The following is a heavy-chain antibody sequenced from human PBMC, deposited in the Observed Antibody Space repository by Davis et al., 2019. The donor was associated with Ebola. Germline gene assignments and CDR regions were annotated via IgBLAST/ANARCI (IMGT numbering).Heavy chain of an antibody. Sequence: PSETLSLTCTVSGGSISSYYWSWIRQPPGKGLEWIGYIYYSGSTNYNPSLKSRVTISVDTSKNQFSLKLSSVTAADTAVYYCARGWDIVRAFDIWGQGTMVTVSS. D-gene: IGHD2-8*01. CDR3: ARGWDIVRAFDI. CDR1: GGSISSYY. CDR2: IYYSGST. V-gene: IGHV4-59*12. J-gene: IGHJ3*02.